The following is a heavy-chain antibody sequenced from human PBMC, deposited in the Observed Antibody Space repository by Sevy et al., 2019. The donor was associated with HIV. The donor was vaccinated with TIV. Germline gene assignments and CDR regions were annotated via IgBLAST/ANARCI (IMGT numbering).Heavy chain of an antibody. V-gene: IGHV3-64*01. J-gene: IGHJ6*02. CDR2: ISGGGGNT. D-gene: IGHD3-22*01. CDR3: ARKYHDTSGYPRYSMDV. CDR1: GFTISTYA. Sequence: GGSLRLSCAASGFTISTYAMYWVRQAPGKGLEYVSAISGGGGNTYYGTSVKGRFTVSRDNAKNTLYLQMGSLRAEDMAVYFCARKYHDTSGYPRYSMDVWGQGTTVTVSS.